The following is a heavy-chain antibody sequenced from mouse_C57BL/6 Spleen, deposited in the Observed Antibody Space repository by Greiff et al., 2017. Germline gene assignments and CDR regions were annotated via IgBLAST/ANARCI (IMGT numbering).Heavy chain of an antibody. J-gene: IGHJ2*01. V-gene: IGHV1-59*01. Sequence: QVQLQQPGAELVRPGTSVKLSCKASGYTFTSYWMHWVKQRPGQGLEWIGVIDPSDSYTNYNQKFKGKATLTVDTSSSTAYMQLSSLTSEDSAVYYCARGPGTGDYWGQGTTLTVSS. CDR2: IDPSDSYT. CDR3: ARGPGTGDY. D-gene: IGHD4-1*01. CDR1: GYTFTSYW.